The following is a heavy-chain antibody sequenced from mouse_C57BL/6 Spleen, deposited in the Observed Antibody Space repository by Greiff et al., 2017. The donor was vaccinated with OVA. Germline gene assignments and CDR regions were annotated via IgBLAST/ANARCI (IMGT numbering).Heavy chain of an antibody. CDR1: GYTFTSYW. CDR2: IDPSDSET. V-gene: IGHV1-52*01. Sequence: VQLQQPGAELVRPGSSVKLSCKASGYTFTSYWMHWVKQRPIQGLEWIGNIDPSDSETHYNQKFKDKATLTEDKSSSTAYMQLSSLTSEDSAVYYCERGGLRSGFAYWGQGTLVTVSA. CDR3: ERGGLRSGFAY. J-gene: IGHJ3*01. D-gene: IGHD2-2*01.